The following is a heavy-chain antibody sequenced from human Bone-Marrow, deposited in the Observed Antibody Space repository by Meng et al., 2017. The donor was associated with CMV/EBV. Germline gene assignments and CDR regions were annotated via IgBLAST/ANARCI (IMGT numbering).Heavy chain of an antibody. CDR3: ARESSWDFGRFDP. V-gene: IGHV4-34*01. J-gene: IGHJ5*02. CDR2: INHSGST. CDR1: GGSFSGYY. D-gene: IGHD6-13*01. Sequence: CSVSGGSFSGYYWSWIRQPPGKGLEWIGEINHSGSTNYNPSLKSRVTISVDTSKNQFSLKLSSVTAADTAVYYCARESSWDFGRFDPWGQGTLVTVSS.